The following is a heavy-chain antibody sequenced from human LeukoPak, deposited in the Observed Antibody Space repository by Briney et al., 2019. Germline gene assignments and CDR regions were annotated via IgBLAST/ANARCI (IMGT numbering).Heavy chain of an antibody. CDR1: GFTFSSYA. CDR3: AKDLLKYSSSWYLPDY. Sequence: GGSLRLSCAASGFTFSSYAMSWVRQAPGKGLEWVSAISGSGGSTYYADSVKGRFTISRDNSKNTLYLQVNSLRAEDTAVYYCAKDLLKYSSSWYLPDYWGQGTLVTVSS. D-gene: IGHD6-13*01. CDR2: ISGSGGST. J-gene: IGHJ4*02. V-gene: IGHV3-23*01.